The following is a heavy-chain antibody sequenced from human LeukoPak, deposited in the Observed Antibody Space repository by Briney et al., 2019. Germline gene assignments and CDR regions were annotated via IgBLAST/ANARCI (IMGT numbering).Heavy chain of an antibody. D-gene: IGHD1-26*01. J-gene: IGHJ4*02. CDR3: ARDLATTSTWEFDY. CDR1: GYIFTGYY. CDR2: IYPNSGGT. Sequence: GASVKVSCKASGYIFTGYYMHWVRQAPGQGLEWMGWIYPNSGGTRYAQKFQGRVTMTRDTSISTAYTELSGLTSDDTAVFYCARDLATTSTWEFDYWGQGTLVSVSS. V-gene: IGHV1-2*02.